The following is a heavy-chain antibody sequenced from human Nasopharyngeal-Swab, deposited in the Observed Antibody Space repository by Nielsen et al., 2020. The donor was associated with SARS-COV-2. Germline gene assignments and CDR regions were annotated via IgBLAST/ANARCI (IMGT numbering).Heavy chain of an antibody. Sequence: GESLKISCAASGFNFNNYGMHWVRQASGKGLEWVGRIGDKDHNYATTYGAAVKGRFTISRDDSKNTAFLQMDSLKTEDTALYYCTTDYYFDYWGQGTLVTVSS. CDR3: TTDYYFDY. CDR1: GFNFNNYG. J-gene: IGHJ4*02. CDR2: IGDKDHNYAT. V-gene: IGHV3-73*01.